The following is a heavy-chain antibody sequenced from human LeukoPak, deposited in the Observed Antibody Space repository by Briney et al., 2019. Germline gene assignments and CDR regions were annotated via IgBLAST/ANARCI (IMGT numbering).Heavy chain of an antibody. V-gene: IGHV1-18*01. Sequence: ASVKVSCKASGYTFTNYSISWVRQAPGQGLEWMGWISAYSGNTHYSHKLQGRVTMTTDTSTSTGYMELRSLRSDDTAVYYCARGTYYDSSAYSGVRLFDYWGQGTLVTVSS. CDR3: ARGTYYDSSAYSGVRLFDY. J-gene: IGHJ4*02. CDR2: ISAYSGNT. CDR1: GYTFTNYS. D-gene: IGHD3-22*01.